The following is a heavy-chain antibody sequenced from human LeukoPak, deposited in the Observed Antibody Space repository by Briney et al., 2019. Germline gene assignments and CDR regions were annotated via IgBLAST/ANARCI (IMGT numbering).Heavy chain of an antibody. V-gene: IGHV3-48*02. CDR2: IGSSGSAGGNI. Sequence: GGSLRLSCAASGFSFSGFGMIWVRQAPGEGLEWISYIGSSGSAGGNIYYAVSVKGRFTVSRDNAKDSLFLQMNSLQDADTAVYYCARAPTPYFTYYLDVWGKGTTVTVSS. CDR1: GFSFSGFG. CDR3: ARAPTPYFTYYLDV. D-gene: IGHD2-21*01. J-gene: IGHJ6*03.